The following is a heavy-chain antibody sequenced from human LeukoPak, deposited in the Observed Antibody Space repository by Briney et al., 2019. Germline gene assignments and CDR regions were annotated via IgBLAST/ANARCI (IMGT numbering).Heavy chain of an antibody. J-gene: IGHJ4*02. CDR2: ISYDGSNK. V-gene: IGHV3-30*18. Sequence: GGSLRLSCAASGFTFSSYGMHWVRQAPGKGLEWVAVISYDGSNKYYADSVKGRFTISRDNSKNTLYLQMNSLRAEDTAVYYCAKGYCGGDCYLDYWGQGTLVTVSP. CDR3: AKGYCGGDCYLDY. D-gene: IGHD2-21*02. CDR1: GFTFSSYG.